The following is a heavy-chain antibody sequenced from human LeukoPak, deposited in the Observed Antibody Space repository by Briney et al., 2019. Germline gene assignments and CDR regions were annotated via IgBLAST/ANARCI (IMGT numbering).Heavy chain of an antibody. D-gene: IGHD2-2*01. Sequence: ASVKVSCKASGYTFTSYGISWVRQAPGQGLEWMGWISAYNGNTNYAQKLQGRVTMTTDTSTSTAYMELRSLRSDDTAVYYCARDSPSAVDYYYYMDVWGKGTTVTVSS. CDR3: ARDSPSAVDYYYYMDV. CDR1: GYTFTSYG. V-gene: IGHV1-18*01. CDR2: ISAYNGNT. J-gene: IGHJ6*03.